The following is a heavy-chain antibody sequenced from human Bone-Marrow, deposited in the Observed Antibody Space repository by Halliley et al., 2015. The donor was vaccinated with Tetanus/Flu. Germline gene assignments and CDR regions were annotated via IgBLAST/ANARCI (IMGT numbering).Heavy chain of an antibody. V-gene: IGHV4-61*07. Sequence: KELEWIGFIPSSGTPNYNPSFESRLTISLDTSKNQFSLKLPSVTAADTAVYFCARQRGTLLDSWGLGTLVTVSS. CDR3: ARQRGTLLDS. CDR2: IPSSGTP. D-gene: IGHD1-26*01. J-gene: IGHJ5*01.